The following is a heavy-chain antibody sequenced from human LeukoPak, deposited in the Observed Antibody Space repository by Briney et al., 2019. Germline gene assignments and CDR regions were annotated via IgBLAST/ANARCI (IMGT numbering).Heavy chain of an antibody. J-gene: IGHJ4*02. CDR2: IIPILGEP. CDR3: ARKGGLGTYGIFDY. V-gene: IGHV1-69*02. Sequence: SVKVSCKASGGTFSSYTISWVRQAPGQGLEWMGRIIPILGEPDYAQKFQGRVTVTADMSTSTAYMELSSLRSEDTAVYYCARKGGLGTYGIFDYWGQGTLVTVSS. CDR1: GGTFSSYT. D-gene: IGHD3-10*01.